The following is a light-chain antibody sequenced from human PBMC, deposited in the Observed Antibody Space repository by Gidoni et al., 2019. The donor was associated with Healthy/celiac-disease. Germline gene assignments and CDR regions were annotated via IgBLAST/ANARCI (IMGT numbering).Light chain of an antibody. Sequence: DIQMTQSPSSLSASVGDRVTITGRASQGIRNDLGWYQQQPGKATKRLIYAASSLQSGVPSRFSGSGSGTEFTLTSSRLPPEYFATYCCLHHNSYLLFGPGTKVDIK. CDR1: QGIRND. V-gene: IGKV1-17*01. CDR3: LHHNSYLL. CDR2: AAS. J-gene: IGKJ3*01.